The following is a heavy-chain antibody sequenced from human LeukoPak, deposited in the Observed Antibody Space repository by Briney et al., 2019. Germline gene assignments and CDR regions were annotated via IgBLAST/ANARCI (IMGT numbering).Heavy chain of an antibody. CDR1: GGSVSSGIYF. J-gene: IGHJ3*02. V-gene: IGHV4-61*01. Sequence: PSETLSLTCIVSGGSVSSGIYFWPWIRQPPGKGLEWIGNIYYSGSTNYNPSLKSRVTISIDTSKNQFSLKLSSVTAADTAMYYCAREPHDYGAVPGIWGQGTMVTVSS. CDR2: IYYSGST. D-gene: IGHD4-17*01. CDR3: AREPHDYGAVPGI.